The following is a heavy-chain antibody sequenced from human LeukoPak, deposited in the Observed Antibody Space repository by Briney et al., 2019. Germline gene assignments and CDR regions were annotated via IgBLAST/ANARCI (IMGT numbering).Heavy chain of an antibody. J-gene: IGHJ4*02. CDR1: GYTFTSYP. Sequence: ASLKVSCKASGYTFTSYPISWVRQAPGQGLEWMGWITTYNGNTHYAQKLQGRVTMTTETSTSTAYMDLRGLRSDDTAVYYCARGYDYGDYVGDFDYWGQGTLVTVSS. CDR2: ITTYNGNT. D-gene: IGHD4-17*01. V-gene: IGHV1-18*01. CDR3: ARGYDYGDYVGDFDY.